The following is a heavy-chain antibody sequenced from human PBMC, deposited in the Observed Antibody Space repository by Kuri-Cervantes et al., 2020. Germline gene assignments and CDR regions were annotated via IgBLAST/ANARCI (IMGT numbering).Heavy chain of an antibody. CDR2: IKQDGSEK. CDR3: AYYYYGMDV. J-gene: IGHJ6*02. Sequence: GESLKISCAASGFTFSSYWMSWVRQAPGKGLEWVANIKQDGSEKYYVDSVKGRFTISRDNAKNSLCLQMNSLRAEDTAVYYCAYYYYGMDVWGQGTTVTVSS. V-gene: IGHV3-7*03. CDR1: GFTFSSYW.